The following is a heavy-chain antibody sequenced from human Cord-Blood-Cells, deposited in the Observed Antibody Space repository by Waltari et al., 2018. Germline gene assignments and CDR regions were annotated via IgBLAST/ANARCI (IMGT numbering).Heavy chain of an antibody. Sequence: QVQLQESGPGLVKPSETLSLTCTVSGGSISSYYWSWVRQPPGKGLDWLGDICYSGSTHYNPSLKSRVTISVDTAKNQFSLKLSSVTAADTAVYYCARDGAMVQGVIMAFDIWGQGTMVTVSS. CDR2: ICYSGST. D-gene: IGHD3-10*01. J-gene: IGHJ3*02. CDR3: ARDGAMVQGVIMAFDI. V-gene: IGHV4-59*01. CDR1: GGSISSYY.